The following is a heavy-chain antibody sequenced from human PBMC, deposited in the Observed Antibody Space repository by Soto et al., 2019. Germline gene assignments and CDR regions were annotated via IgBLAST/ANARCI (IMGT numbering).Heavy chain of an antibody. CDR1: GFSLSTSEVG. Sequence: QITLKESGPTLVKSTQTLTLTCTFSGFSLSTSEVGVGWIRQPPGKALEWLALIYWDDDKRYSPSLKSRLTITTDTSKNQVVLTMTNMDPVDTATYYCAHTQDQRDSSGYFGRGWFDPWGQGTLVTVSS. J-gene: IGHJ5*02. V-gene: IGHV2-5*02. CDR2: IYWDDDK. D-gene: IGHD3-22*01. CDR3: AHTQDQRDSSGYFGRGWFDP.